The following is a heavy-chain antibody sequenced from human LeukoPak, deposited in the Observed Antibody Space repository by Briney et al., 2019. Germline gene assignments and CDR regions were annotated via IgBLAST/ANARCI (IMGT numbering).Heavy chain of an antibody. CDR3: AKAPSWDV. V-gene: IGHV3-30*18. Sequence: GGSLRLSCAASGFTFSSYGMHWVRQAPGKGLEWVAVISYDGSNKYYADSVKGRFTISRDNSKNTLYLQMNSLRAEDTAVYYCAKAPSWDVWGQGTTVTVSS. CDR2: ISYDGSNK. CDR1: GFTFSSYG. D-gene: IGHD2-2*01. J-gene: IGHJ6*02.